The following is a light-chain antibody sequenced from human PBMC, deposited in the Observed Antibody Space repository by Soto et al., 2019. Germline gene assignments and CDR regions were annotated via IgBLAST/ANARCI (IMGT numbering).Light chain of an antibody. V-gene: IGKV3-20*01. CDR2: HAS. Sequence: ENVLTQSPGTLSLSPGQRVTLSCRASQSVSSNGLAWFQQRPGQAPRLLIYHASIRAAGIPDRFSGSGSGTDFTLAISRLEPEDFAVYYCQQYNNWPRTFGQGTKVEIK. CDR1: QSVSSNG. CDR3: QQYNNWPRT. J-gene: IGKJ1*01.